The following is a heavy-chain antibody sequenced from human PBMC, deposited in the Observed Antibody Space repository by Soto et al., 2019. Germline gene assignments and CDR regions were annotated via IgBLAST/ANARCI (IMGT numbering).Heavy chain of an antibody. CDR2: ISGSSSYI. J-gene: IGHJ3*01. V-gene: IGHV3-21*01. CDR1: RFTFSRYN. CDR3: AIVVYYANSGYGL. Sequence: GGSLTLSCTVSRFTFSRYNMNWVRHAPGKGLEWVSSISGSSSYIYYTDSVKGRFTISRGNAKNSLYMQMNRVRAEDTAVYYCAIVVYYANSGYGLWGQGTMVTVSS. D-gene: IGHD3-22*01.